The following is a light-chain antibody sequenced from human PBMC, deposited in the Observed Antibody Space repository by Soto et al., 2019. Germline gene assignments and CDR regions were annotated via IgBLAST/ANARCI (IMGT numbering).Light chain of an antibody. Sequence: MMTQSPATLSMSPGERATLSCRASQNINSNLAWYQQKPGQSPRLLIYGESIRATGIPARFSVGGSGTEFTLIISSLQSEDFGVYYCQQYIDWPWTFGQGTKVEI. CDR3: QQYIDWPWT. V-gene: IGKV3-15*01. CDR1: QNINSN. J-gene: IGKJ1*01. CDR2: GES.